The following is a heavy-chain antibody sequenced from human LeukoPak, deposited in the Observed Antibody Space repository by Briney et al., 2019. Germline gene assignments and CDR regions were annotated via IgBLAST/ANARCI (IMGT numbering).Heavy chain of an antibody. J-gene: IGHJ3*02. Sequence: GGSLRLSCAASGFTFSSYSMNWVRQAPGKGLEWVASISSSSSYIYYADSVEGRFTISRDNAKSSLYLHMNSLRAEDTPVYYCVRSSYYDPLTGSGGSAIWGQGTMVTVSS. V-gene: IGHV3-21*01. D-gene: IGHD3-9*01. CDR2: ISSSSSYI. CDR3: VRSSYYDPLTGSGGSAI. CDR1: GFTFSSYS.